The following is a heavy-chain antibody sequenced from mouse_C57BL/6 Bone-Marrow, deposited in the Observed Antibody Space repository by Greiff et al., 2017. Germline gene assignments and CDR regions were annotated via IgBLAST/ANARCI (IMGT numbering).Heavy chain of an antibody. CDR3: TRVGYDDYAMDY. CDR2: ISSGGDYI. Sequence: DVMLVESGEGLVKPGGSLKLSCAASGFTFSSYAMSWVRQTPEKRLEWVAYISSGGDYIYYADTVKGRFTISRDNARNTLYLQMSSLKSEDTAMYYCTRVGYDDYAMDYWGQGTSVTVSS. D-gene: IGHD2-12*01. CDR1: GFTFSSYA. J-gene: IGHJ4*01. V-gene: IGHV5-9-1*02.